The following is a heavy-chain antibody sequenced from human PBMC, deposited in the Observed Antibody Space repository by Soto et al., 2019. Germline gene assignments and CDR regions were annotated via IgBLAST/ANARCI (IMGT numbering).Heavy chain of an antibody. Sequence: SEPLSLTYAVSGGSISNSNWWRWVRKPPGKGLEWIGEIYHSGSTNYNPSLKSRITISVDKSKNQFSLKLSSVTAADTAVYYCARVSGSYYYGMDVWGQGIMVTVSS. CDR2: IYHSGST. D-gene: IGHD1-26*01. V-gene: IGHV4-4*02. J-gene: IGHJ6*02. CDR3: ARVSGSYYYGMDV. CDR1: GGSISNSNW.